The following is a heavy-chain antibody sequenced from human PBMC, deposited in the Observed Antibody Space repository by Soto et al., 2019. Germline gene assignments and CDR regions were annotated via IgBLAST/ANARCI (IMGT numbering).Heavy chain of an antibody. V-gene: IGHV4-31*03. CDR2: IYYSGTT. Sequence: PSETLSLTCSVSAGSISSGGTYWSWIRPHPGMGLEWIGYIYYSGTTYYHPSLKGRVTISVDTSKNQFSLKLSSVTAADTAVYYCARQTYYYDSSGYFETQIFDYWGQGTLVTVSS. CDR3: ARQTYYYDSSGYFETQIFDY. CDR1: AGSISSGGTY. D-gene: IGHD3-22*01. J-gene: IGHJ4*02.